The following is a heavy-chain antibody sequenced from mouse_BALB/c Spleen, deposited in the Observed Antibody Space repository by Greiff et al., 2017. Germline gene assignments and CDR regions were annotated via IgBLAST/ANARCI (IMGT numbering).Heavy chain of an antibody. V-gene: IGHV1S56*01. D-gene: IGHD2-3*01. CDR2: IYPGNVNT. J-gene: IGHJ3*01. CDR1: GYTFTSYY. Sequence: VQLQQSGPELVKPGASVRISCKASGYTFTSYYIHWVKQRPGQGLEWIGWIYPGNVNTKYNEKFKGKATLTADKSSSTAYMQLSSLTSEDSAVYFCARDGGFAYWGQGTLVTVSA. CDR3: ARDGGFAY.